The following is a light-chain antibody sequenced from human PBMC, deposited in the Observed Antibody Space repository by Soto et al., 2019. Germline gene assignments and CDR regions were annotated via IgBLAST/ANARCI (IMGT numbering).Light chain of an antibody. CDR2: EVS. CDR1: SSDVGGYKF. V-gene: IGLV2-14*01. CDR3: SSYSSSSTLV. J-gene: IGLJ1*01. Sequence: QSVLTQPASVSGSPGQSITIACTGTSSDVGGYKFVSWYEHHPGKAPKLMIYEVSNRPSGVSNRFSGSKSGNTASLTISGLQSDDEADYYCSSYSSSSTLVFGTGTKLTVL.